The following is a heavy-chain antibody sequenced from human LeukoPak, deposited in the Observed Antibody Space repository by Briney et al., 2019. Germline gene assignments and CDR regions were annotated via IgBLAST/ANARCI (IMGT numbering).Heavy chain of an antibody. CDR2: ISSSSSTI. Sequence: PGGSLRLSCAASGFTFSSYSMNWVRQAPGKGLEWVSYISSSSSTIYCADSVKGRFTISRYNAKNSLYLQMNSLRAEDTAVYYCARKAGYYYGMDVWGQGTTVTVSS. J-gene: IGHJ6*02. V-gene: IGHV3-48*04. CDR3: ARKAGYYYGMDV. CDR1: GFTFSSYS.